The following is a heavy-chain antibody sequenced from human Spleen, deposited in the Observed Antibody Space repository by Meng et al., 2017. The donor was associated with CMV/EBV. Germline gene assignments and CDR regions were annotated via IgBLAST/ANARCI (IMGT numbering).Heavy chain of an antibody. CDR1: GGSFGVYDGSPSGYY. CDR2: IDHSGRT. CDR3: ATARLAVARWGS. J-gene: IGHJ5*02. D-gene: IGHD6-19*01. V-gene: IGHV4-34*01. Sequence: SETLSLTCAVSGGSFGVYDGSPSGYYWSWIRQTPGMGPEWIGEIDHSGRTDYKPSLKSRVTISADTSKKQFSLNLRSVTAADTAVYYCATARLAVARWGSWGPGTLVTVSS.